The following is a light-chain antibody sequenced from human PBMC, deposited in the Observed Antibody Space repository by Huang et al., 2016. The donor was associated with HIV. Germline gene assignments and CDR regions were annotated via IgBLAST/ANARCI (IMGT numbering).Light chain of an antibody. Sequence: AIQLTQSPSSVSSSVGDRVTITCRARQDIGSALAWYQQKPGKTPKLLIYDASSLQSVVSPRFSGSGSGREFTLTISSLQPEDFATYYCQQFNNYVVAFGPGTRLEIK. CDR1: QDIGSA. J-gene: IGKJ5*01. CDR3: QQFNNYVVA. CDR2: DAS. V-gene: IGKV1D-13*01.